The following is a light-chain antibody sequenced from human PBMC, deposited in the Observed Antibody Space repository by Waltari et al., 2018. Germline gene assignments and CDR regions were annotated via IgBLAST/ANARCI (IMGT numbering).Light chain of an antibody. CDR1: QSISGW. CDR3: QQYKSSPYT. V-gene: IGKV1-5*03. J-gene: IGKJ2*01. Sequence: DIQMTQSLSTLSASVGDSVTITCRASQSISGWLAWYQQKPGKAPKLLIYKASSLERGVPSRFSGSGSGTEFTLTISSLQPDDFASYYCQQYKSSPYTFGQGTKLEIK. CDR2: KAS.